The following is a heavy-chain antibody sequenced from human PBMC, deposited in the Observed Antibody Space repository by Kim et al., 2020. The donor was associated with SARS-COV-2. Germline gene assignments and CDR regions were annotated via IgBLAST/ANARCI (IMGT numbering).Heavy chain of an antibody. V-gene: IGHV1-3*01. CDR3: ARSVLWYGSKYYFDY. Sequence: QKFQGRVTSTRDTAASTAYMELSSLRSEDTAVYYCARSVLWYGSKYYFDYWGQGTLVTVSS. D-gene: IGHD6-13*01. J-gene: IGHJ4*02.